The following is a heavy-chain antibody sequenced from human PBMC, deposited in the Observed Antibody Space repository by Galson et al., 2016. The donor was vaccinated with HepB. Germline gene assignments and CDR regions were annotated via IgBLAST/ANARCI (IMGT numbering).Heavy chain of an antibody. Sequence: SVKVSCKASGYTFTSYYMHWVRQAPGQGLEWMGIINPSGGSTSYAQNFQGRVTMTRDTPTSTVYMELSSLRSEDSAMYYCAREGATSIGGFGYWGQGTLVTVSS. D-gene: IGHD1-26*01. V-gene: IGHV1-46*01. CDR1: GYTFTSYY. J-gene: IGHJ4*02. CDR3: AREGATSIGGFGY. CDR2: INPSGGST.